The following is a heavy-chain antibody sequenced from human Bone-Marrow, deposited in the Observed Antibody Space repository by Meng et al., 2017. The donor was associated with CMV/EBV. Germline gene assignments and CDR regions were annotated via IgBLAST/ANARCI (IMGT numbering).Heavy chain of an antibody. CDR2: ISSSSSYI. Sequence: GESLKISCAASGFTFSSYSMNWVRQAPGKGLEWVSSISSSSSYIYYADSVKGRFTISRDNAKNSLYLQMNSLRAEDTAVYYCARDREYNWNYLPYYYYYGMDVWGQGITVTVSS. V-gene: IGHV3-21*01. D-gene: IGHD1-7*01. CDR3: ARDREYNWNYLPYYYYYGMDV. J-gene: IGHJ6*02. CDR1: GFTFSSYS.